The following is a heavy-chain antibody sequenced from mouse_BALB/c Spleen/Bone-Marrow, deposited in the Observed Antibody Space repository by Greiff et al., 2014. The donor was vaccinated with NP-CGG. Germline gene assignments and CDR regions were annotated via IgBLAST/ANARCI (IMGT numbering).Heavy chain of an antibody. CDR1: GYTFTSYW. D-gene: IGHD2-4*01. CDR2: IYPSTGYT. CDR3: ARDDYAY. J-gene: IGHJ3*01. Sequence: VKLQESGAELAKPGASGKMSCKASGYTFTSYWMHWVKQRPGQGLEWIGYIYPSTGYTEHNQKFKDKAIMTADKSSSTAYMQLSSLTSEDSAACYCARDDYAYWGQGTLVTVSA. V-gene: IGHV1-7*01.